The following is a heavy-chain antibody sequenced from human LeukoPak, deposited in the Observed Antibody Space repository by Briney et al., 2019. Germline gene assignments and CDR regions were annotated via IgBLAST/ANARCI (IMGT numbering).Heavy chain of an antibody. CDR3: ASSIVVPGHY. CDR1: GFTFSSYW. Sequence: GGSLRLSRTASGFTFSSYWMHWVRQAPGKGLVWVSHIGGDGTTTGYADSVKGRFTISRDNAKNTLYLQMNSLRVEDTAVYYCASSIVVPGHYWGQGTLVTVSS. CDR2: IGGDGTTT. D-gene: IGHD6-19*01. J-gene: IGHJ4*02. V-gene: IGHV3-74*01.